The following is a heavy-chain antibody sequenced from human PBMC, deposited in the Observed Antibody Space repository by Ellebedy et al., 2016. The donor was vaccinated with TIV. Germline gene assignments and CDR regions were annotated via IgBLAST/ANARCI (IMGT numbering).Heavy chain of an antibody. CDR1: GYTFTSYA. D-gene: IGHD6-13*01. V-gene: IGHV7-4-1*02. CDR2: INTNTGNP. CDR3: ARGAAAGFLWYFDL. Sequence: AASVKVSCKASGYTFTSYAMNWVRQAPGQGLEWMGWINTNTGNPTYAQGFTGRFVFSLDTSVSTAYLQISSLKAEDTAVYYCARGAAAGFLWYFDLWGRGTLVTVSS. J-gene: IGHJ2*01.